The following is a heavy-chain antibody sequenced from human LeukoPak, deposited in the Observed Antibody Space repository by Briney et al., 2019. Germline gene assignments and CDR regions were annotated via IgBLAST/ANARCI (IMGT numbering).Heavy chain of an antibody. Sequence: PGASVKVSCKASGYTFTSYDINWVRQATGQGLEWMGWMSPNSGNTGYAQKFQGRVTMTRNTSISTAYMELSSLRSEDTAVYYCARSPMVRGVIVNWFDPWGQGTLVTVSS. D-gene: IGHD3-10*01. CDR3: ARSPMVRGVIVNWFDP. CDR1: GYTFTSYD. CDR2: MSPNSGNT. V-gene: IGHV1-8*01. J-gene: IGHJ5*02.